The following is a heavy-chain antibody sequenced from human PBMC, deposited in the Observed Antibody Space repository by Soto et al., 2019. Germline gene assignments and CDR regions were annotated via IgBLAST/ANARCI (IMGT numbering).Heavy chain of an antibody. Sequence: GGSLRLSCAASGFTFSSYAMSWVRQDPGKGLEWVSAISGSGGSTYYADSVKGRFTISRDNSKNTLYLQMNSLRAEDTAVYYCAKETGTGYYYDSSGSGFDIWGQGTMVTVSS. CDR3: AKETGTGYYYDSSGSGFDI. V-gene: IGHV3-23*01. J-gene: IGHJ3*02. CDR1: GFTFSSYA. D-gene: IGHD3-22*01. CDR2: ISGSGGST.